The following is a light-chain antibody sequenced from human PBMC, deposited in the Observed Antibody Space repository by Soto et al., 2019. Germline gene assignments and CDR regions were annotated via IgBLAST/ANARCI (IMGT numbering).Light chain of an antibody. CDR1: QSVSSD. CDR3: QQDNNWLPYT. Sequence: EVVMTQSPATLSVSPEERATLSCRASQSVSSDLAWFQQKPGQAPRLHIYGASIRTTGIPARFSSSGAGTEFTLTISSLQSEDFAVYYCQQDNNWLPYTFGQGTKLEIK. J-gene: IGKJ2*01. V-gene: IGKV3-15*01. CDR2: GAS.